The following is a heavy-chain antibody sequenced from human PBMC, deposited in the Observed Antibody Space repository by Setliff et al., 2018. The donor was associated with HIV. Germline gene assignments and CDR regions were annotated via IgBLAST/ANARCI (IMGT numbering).Heavy chain of an antibody. CDR1: GGSISSGDHY. J-gene: IGHJ4*02. D-gene: IGHD3-22*01. CDR3: ARRVVITTGSYYFDY. Sequence: PSETLSLTCTVSGGSISSGDHYWSWIRQPPGKGLEWIGYIYYTGSTYYNPSLKSRVTISVDTSKNQFSLKLSSVTPPDTAVYYCARRVVITTGSYYFDYWGQGTLVTVSS. V-gene: IGHV4-30-4*08. CDR2: IYYTGST.